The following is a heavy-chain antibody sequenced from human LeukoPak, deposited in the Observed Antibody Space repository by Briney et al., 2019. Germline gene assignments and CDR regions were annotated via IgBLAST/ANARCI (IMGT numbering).Heavy chain of an antibody. CDR1: GGSISSYY. CDR3: ARDEYSSSFWYFDL. CDR2: IYTSGST. V-gene: IGHV4-4*07. D-gene: IGHD6-6*01. Sequence: SETLSLTCTVSGGSISSYYWSWIRQPAGKGLEWIGRIYTSGSTNYNPSLKSRVTMSVDTSKNQFSLKLSSVTAADTAVYYCARDEYSSSFWYFDLWGRGTLVTVSS. J-gene: IGHJ2*01.